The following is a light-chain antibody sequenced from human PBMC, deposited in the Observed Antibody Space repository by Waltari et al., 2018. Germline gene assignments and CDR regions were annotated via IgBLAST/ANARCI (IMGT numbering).Light chain of an antibody. V-gene: IGKV1-12*01. CDR3: QQANSFLGLT. Sequence: IQMTQSPSSVSASVGDRVTISCRPRQHIRSWLAWYQQKPGKAPKLLIAAASNLRSGVPSRCSGGGSGTHVSLTISSLQPEDSATYYCQQANSFLGLTFGGGTKVEIK. CDR2: AAS. J-gene: IGKJ4*01. CDR1: QHIRSW.